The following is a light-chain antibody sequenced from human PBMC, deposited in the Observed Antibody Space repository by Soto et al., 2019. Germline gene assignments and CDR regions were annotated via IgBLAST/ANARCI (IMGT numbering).Light chain of an antibody. CDR3: QPSYSTPPT. J-gene: IGKJ1*01. CDR2: AAS. V-gene: IGKV1-39*01. CDR1: QSSSSY. Sequence: DIQMTQSPSSLSASVGDRVTITCRASQSSSSYLNWYQQKPGKAPKLLIYAASSLQSGVPSRFSGSGSGTDFTLTISSLQPEDFATYYCQPSYSTPPTFGQGTKVEIK.